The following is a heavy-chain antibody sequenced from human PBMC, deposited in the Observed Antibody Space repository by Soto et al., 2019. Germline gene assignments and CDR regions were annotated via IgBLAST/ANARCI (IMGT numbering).Heavy chain of an antibody. V-gene: IGHV4-59*01. Sequence: SETLSLTCTVSGGSISSYYWSWIRQPPGKGLEWIGYIYYSGSTNYNPSLKSRVTISVDTSKNQFSLKLSSVTAADTAVYYCAXXYGSRXXXXMDVXGXGTTVTVSS. D-gene: IGHD3-10*01. J-gene: IGHJ6*02. CDR2: IYYSGST. CDR1: GGSISSYY. CDR3: AXXYGSRXXXXMDV.